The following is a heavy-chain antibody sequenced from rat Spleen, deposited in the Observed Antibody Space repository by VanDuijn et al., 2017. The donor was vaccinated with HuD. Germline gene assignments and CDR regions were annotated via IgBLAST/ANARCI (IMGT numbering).Heavy chain of an antibody. D-gene: IGHD4-3*01. V-gene: IGHV5-25*01. Sequence: EVQLVESGGGLVQPGRSLKLSCAASGFTFSDYYMAWVRQAPKKGLEWVATISTRGGSTYYRDSVKGRFTVSRDNAKSTLYLHMDSLRSEDTATYFCTRLGGLRNWFAYWGQGTLVTVSS. CDR1: GFTFSDYY. J-gene: IGHJ3*01. CDR2: ISTRGGST. CDR3: TRLGGLRNWFAY.